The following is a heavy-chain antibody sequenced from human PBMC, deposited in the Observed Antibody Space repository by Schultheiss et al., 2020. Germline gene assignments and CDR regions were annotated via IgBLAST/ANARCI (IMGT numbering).Heavy chain of an antibody. D-gene: IGHD5-24*01. CDR3: ARGEVEMATINGPYYYYGMDV. CDR1: GGSVSSGSYY. J-gene: IGHJ6*04. V-gene: IGHV4-61*01. CDR2: IYYSGST. Sequence: SETLSLTCTVSGGSVSSGSYYWSWIRQPPGKGLEWIGYIYYSGSTNYNPSLKSRVTISVDTSKNQFSLKLSSVTAADTAVYYCARGEVEMATINGPYYYYGMDVWGKGTTVTVSS.